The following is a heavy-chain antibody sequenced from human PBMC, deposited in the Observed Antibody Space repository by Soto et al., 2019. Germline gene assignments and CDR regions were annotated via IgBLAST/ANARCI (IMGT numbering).Heavy chain of an antibody. Sequence: ESGGGVVQPGRSLRLSCAASGFTFSSYAMHWVRQAPGKGLEWVAVISYDGSNKYYADSVKGRFTISRDNSKNTLYLQMNSLRAEDTAVYYCARRSSSPGVIYYGMDVWGQGTTVTVSS. CDR2: ISYDGSNK. V-gene: IGHV3-30-3*01. D-gene: IGHD6-13*01. CDR3: ARRSSSPGVIYYGMDV. CDR1: GFTFSSYA. J-gene: IGHJ6*02.